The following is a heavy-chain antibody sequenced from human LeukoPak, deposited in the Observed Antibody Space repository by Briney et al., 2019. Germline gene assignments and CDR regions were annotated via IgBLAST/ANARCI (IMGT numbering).Heavy chain of an antibody. CDR1: GYSFTSYW. D-gene: IGHD2-15*01. CDR3: TRQSEYCSGGSCYSYYFDY. Sequence: GESLKISCKGSGYSFTSYWIGWVRQMPGKGLEWMGIIYPGDSDTRYSPSFQGQVTISADKSISTAYLQWSSLKASDTAMYYCTRQSEYCSGGSCYSYYFDYWGQGTLVTVSS. J-gene: IGHJ4*02. V-gene: IGHV5-51*01. CDR2: IYPGDSDT.